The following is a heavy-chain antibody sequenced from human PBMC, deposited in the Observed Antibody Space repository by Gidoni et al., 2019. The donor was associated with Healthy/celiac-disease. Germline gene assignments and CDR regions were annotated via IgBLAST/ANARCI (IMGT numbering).Heavy chain of an antibody. Sequence: QVQLVASGLGVFQPGNSLRLSCATSGFTFSSYVMHWVRHAPGKGLEWGAVIWYDGSNKYLADSVKGRFTISRDNSKNTLYLQMNSLRAEDTAVYYCARERWAADSLDYNYGLEVWGQGTTVTVSS. V-gene: IGHV3-33*01. J-gene: IGHJ6*02. CDR3: ARERWAADSLDYNYGLEV. D-gene: IGHD6-13*01. CDR1: GFTFSSYV. CDR2: IWYDGSNK.